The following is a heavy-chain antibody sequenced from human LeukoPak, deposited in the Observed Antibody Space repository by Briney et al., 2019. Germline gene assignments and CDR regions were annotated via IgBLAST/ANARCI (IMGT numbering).Heavy chain of an antibody. CDR2: MNPNSGNT. CDR3: AGEVLLWFGESRQGAFDI. D-gene: IGHD3-10*01. Sequence: GASVKVSCKASGYTFTSYDINWVRQATGQGLEWMGWMNPNSGNTGYAQKFQGRVTMIRNTSISTAYMELSSLRSEDTAVYYCAGEVLLWFGESRQGAFDIWGQGTMVTVSS. V-gene: IGHV1-8*01. CDR1: GYTFTSYD. J-gene: IGHJ3*02.